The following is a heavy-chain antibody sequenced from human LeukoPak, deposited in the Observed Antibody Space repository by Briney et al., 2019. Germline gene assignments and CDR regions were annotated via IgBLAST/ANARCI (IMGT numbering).Heavy chain of an antibody. J-gene: IGHJ4*02. D-gene: IGHD1-1*01. Sequence: SGTLSLTCTVSGGSISSSSYYWGWIRQPPGKGLEWIGSIYYSGSTYYNPSLKSRVTISVDTSKNQFSLKLSSVTAADAAVYYCATPLDWGQGTLVTVSS. V-gene: IGHV4-39*01. CDR1: GGSISSSSYY. CDR3: ATPLD. CDR2: IYYSGST.